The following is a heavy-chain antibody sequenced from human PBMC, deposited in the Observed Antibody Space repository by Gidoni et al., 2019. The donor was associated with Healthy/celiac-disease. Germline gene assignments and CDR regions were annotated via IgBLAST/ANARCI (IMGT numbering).Heavy chain of an antibody. CDR3: ARDLAGTTTNPGGP. CDR1: GFTFSSYS. CDR2: ISSSSSYI. V-gene: IGHV3-21*01. Sequence: EVQLVESGGGLVKPGGSLRLSCAASGFTFSSYSMNWVRQAPGKGLEWVSSISSSSSYIYYADSVKGRFTISRDNAKNSLYLQMNSLRAEDTAVYYCARDLAGTTTNPGGPWGQGTLVTVSS. D-gene: IGHD1-7*01. J-gene: IGHJ5*02.